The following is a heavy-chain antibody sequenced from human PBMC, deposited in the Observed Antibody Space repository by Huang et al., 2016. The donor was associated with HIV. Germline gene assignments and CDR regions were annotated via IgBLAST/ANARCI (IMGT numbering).Heavy chain of an antibody. CDR1: GYTFTSYA. J-gene: IGHJ4*02. Sequence: QVQLVQSGSELKKPGASVKVSCKGSGYTFTSYAMNWVRQAPGQGLAWMVWIKPNTGNPTYAQGFTGRFVFSLGTAVSTAYLRISSLKAEDTAVYYCARGLYSSSWAPFDYWGQGTLVTVSS. CDR3: ARGLYSSSWAPFDY. V-gene: IGHV7-4-1*02. CDR2: IKPNTGNP. D-gene: IGHD6-13*01.